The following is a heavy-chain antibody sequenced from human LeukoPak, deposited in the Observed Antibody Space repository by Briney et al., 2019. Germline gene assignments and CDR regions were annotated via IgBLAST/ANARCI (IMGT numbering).Heavy chain of an antibody. CDR3: AKSPQGPSGWYPIDY. CDR1: GFTFDDYA. V-gene: IGHV3-9*01. J-gene: IGHJ4*02. Sequence: GGSLRLSCAASGFTFDDYAMHWVRQAPGKGLEWVSGISWNSGSIGYADSVKGRFTISRDNAKNSLYLQMNSLRAEDTALYYCAKSPQGPSGWYPIDYWGQGTLVTVSS. CDR2: ISWNSGSI. D-gene: IGHD6-19*01.